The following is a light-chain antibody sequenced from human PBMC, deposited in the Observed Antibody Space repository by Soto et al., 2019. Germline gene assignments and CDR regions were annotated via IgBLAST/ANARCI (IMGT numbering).Light chain of an antibody. CDR2: EGH. V-gene: IGLV2-23*01. CDR3: CLYVGATTYV. Sequence: QSVLARPASVSGSPGQSITISFTGASGYVGTYSLVSWYQQHPGKAPKVVIYEGHKRPSGVPDRFSGSTSVNTASLTISGLQTDDEADYYCCLYVGATTYVFGTGTKVTVL. J-gene: IGLJ1*01. CDR1: SGYVGTYSL.